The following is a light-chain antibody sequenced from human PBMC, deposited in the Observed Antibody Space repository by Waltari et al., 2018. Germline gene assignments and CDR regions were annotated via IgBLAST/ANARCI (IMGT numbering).Light chain of an antibody. J-gene: IGKJ2*01. CDR1: QSFSSW. Sequence: DIQMTQSPSSLSASVGDTVTITCRASQSFSSWLAWYQQKPGKAPKLLIYKASSLQSGVPSRFGGSGSGTDFTLTISSLQPEDFATYYCLQYNSSPYNFGQGTKVEIK. V-gene: IGKV1-12*01. CDR2: KAS. CDR3: LQYNSSPYN.